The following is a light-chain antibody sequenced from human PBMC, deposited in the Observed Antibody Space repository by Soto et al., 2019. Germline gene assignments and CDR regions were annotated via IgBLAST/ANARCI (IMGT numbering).Light chain of an antibody. Sequence: QSALTQPASVSGSPGQSITISCTGTSSDVGGYDYVSWYQQYPGTAPKLMIFEVSSRPSGVSNRFSGSKSGNTASLTISGLQAEDEADYYCSSYIGTSTIYVLGTGTKVTVL. CDR3: SSYIGTSTIYV. J-gene: IGLJ1*01. V-gene: IGLV2-14*01. CDR1: SSDVGGYDY. CDR2: EVS.